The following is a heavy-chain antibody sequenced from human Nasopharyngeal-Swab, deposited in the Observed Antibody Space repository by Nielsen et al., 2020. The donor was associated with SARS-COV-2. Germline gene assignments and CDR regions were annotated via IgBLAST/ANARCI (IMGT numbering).Heavy chain of an antibody. Sequence: VRQAPGKGLEWVAVIWYDGNNKYYADSVKGRFTISRDNSKNTLYLQMNSLRAEDTAVYYCARDGGYCSGGSCYPMIDYWGQGTLVTVSS. CDR2: IWYDGNNK. D-gene: IGHD2-15*01. J-gene: IGHJ4*02. CDR3: ARDGGYCSGGSCYPMIDY. V-gene: IGHV3-33*01.